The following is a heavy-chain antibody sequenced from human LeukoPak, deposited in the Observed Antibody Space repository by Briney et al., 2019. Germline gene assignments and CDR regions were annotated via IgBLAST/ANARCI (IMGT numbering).Heavy chain of an antibody. D-gene: IGHD1-1*01. Sequence: PGRSLRLSCAASGFTFSSYAMHWVRQAPGKGLEWVAVISYDGSNKYYADSVKGRFTISRDNSKNTLYLQMNSLRAEDTAVYYCARLTGTTSYWGQGTLVTVSS. CDR1: GFTFSSYA. J-gene: IGHJ4*02. CDR3: ARLTGTTSY. V-gene: IGHV3-30-3*01. CDR2: ISYDGSNK.